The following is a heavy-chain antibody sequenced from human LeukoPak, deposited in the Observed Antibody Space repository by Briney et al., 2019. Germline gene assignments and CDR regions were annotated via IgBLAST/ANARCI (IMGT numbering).Heavy chain of an antibody. V-gene: IGHV3-21*01. Sequence: PGVSLRLSCAASGLTFSSYSMNWVRQAPGKGLEWVSSISSSSSYIYYADSVKGRFTISRDNAKNSLYLQMNSLRAEDTAVYYCAREYSSSWYAYYYYGMDVWGQGTTVTVSS. CDR2: ISSSSSYI. CDR1: GLTFSSYS. J-gene: IGHJ6*02. CDR3: AREYSSSWYAYYYYGMDV. D-gene: IGHD6-13*01.